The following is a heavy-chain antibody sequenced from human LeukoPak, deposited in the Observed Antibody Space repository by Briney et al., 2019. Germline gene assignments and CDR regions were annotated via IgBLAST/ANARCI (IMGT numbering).Heavy chain of an antibody. CDR1: GFTFSSYS. J-gene: IGHJ4*02. V-gene: IGHV3-21*01. CDR2: ISSSSSYI. D-gene: IGHD6-19*01. Sequence: GGSLRLSCAASGFTFSSYSMNRVRQAPGKGLEWVSSISSSSSYIYYADSVKGRFTISRDNAKNSLYLQMNSLRAEDTAVYYCARLTAVAGTFYFDYWGQGTLVTVFS. CDR3: ARLTAVAGTFYFDY.